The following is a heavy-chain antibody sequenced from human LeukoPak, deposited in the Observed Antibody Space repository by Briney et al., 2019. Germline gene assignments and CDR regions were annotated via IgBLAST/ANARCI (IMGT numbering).Heavy chain of an antibody. J-gene: IGHJ6*03. D-gene: IGHD3-10*01. CDR2: IDHSGYT. CDR1: GGPISSYY. CDR3: ARLLWFGPYYYMDV. V-gene: IGHV4-59*01. Sequence: SETLSLTCTVSGGPISSYYWSWIRQPPGKGLQWIGYIDHSGYTNYNRSLKSRVTISVDTSKNQFSLKLSSVTAADTAVYYCARLLWFGPYYYMDVWGKGTTVTISS.